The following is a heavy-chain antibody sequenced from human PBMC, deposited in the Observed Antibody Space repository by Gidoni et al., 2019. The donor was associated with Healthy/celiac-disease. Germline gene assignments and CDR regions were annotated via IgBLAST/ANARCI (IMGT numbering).Heavy chain of an antibody. CDR1: GYSISSGYY. CDR3: ASGSPVVRL. D-gene: IGHD2-15*01. V-gene: IGHV4-38-2*02. J-gene: IGHJ4*02. CDR2: IYHSGST. Sequence: QVQLQESGPGLVKPSETLSLTCTVSGYSISSGYYWGWIRQPPGKGLEWIGSIYHSGSTYYNPSLKSRVTISVDTSKNQFSLKLSSVTAADTAVYYCASGSPVVRLWGQGTLVTVSS.